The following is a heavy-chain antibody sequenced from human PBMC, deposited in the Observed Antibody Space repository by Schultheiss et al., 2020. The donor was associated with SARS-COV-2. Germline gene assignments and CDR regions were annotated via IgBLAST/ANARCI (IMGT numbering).Heavy chain of an antibody. D-gene: IGHD1-7*01. CDR1: GFTFSSYS. CDR3: ARDRSSTITGTTILDV. V-gene: IGHV3-21*05. J-gene: IGHJ6*02. Sequence: GGSLRLSCAASGFTFSSYSMNWVRQAPGKGLEWVSYISSSSSYIYYADSLKGRFTISRDNAKNSLYLQMNSLGAEDTAVYYCARDRSSTITGTTILDVWGQGTTVTVSS. CDR2: ISSSSSYI.